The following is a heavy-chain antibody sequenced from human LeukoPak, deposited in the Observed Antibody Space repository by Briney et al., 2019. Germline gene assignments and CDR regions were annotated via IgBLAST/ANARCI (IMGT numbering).Heavy chain of an antibody. J-gene: IGHJ3*02. CDR2: IVVGSGNT. D-gene: IGHD6-19*01. V-gene: IGHV1-58*01. CDR3: AAAPTYSSGWRRGWAFDI. CDR1: GFTFTSSA. Sequence: TSVKVSCKASGFTFTSSAVQWVRQACGQRLEWIGWIVVGSGNTNYAQKFQERVTITRDMSTSTAYMELSSLRSEDTAVYYCAAAPTYSSGWRRGWAFDIWGQGTMVTVSS.